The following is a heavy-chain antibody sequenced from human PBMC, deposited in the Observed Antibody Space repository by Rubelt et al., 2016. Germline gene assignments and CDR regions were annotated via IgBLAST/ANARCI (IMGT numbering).Heavy chain of an antibody. CDR2: IHPSGST. D-gene: IGHD3-22*01. J-gene: IGHJ3*02. CDR3: ARGELIVVAHDAFDI. CDR1: GGSFSGYY. V-gene: IGHV4-34*01. Sequence: QVQLQQWGAGLLKPSETLSLTCAVYGGSFSGYYCTWIRQPPGKGLEWIGEIHPSGSTNYNPSLKSRVTISADTSKNQFSLKLSAVTAADTAVYYCARGELIVVAHDAFDIWGQGTMVTVSS.